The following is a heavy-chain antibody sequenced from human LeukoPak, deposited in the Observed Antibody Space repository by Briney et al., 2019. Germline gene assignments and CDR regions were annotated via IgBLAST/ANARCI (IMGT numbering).Heavy chain of an antibody. CDR1: GFTFSSYA. CDR3: AKSRFSSSTPPGFDY. D-gene: IGHD6-6*01. CDR2: ISGSGGST. J-gene: IGHJ4*02. Sequence: GGSLRLSCAASGFTFSSYAMSWVRQAPGKGLEWVSAISGSGGSTYYADSVKGRFTISRDNSKNTLYLQMNSLRAEDTAVYYCAKSRFSSSTPPGFDYWGQGTLVTVSS. V-gene: IGHV3-23*01.